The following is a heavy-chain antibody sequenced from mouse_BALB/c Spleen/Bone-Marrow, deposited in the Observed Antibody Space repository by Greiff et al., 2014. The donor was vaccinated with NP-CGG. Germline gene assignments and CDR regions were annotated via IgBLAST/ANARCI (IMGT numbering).Heavy chain of an antibody. J-gene: IGHJ4*01. CDR1: GYTFTSYW. CDR3: ARRAMDY. Sequence: DLVKPGASVKLSCKASGYTFTSYWINWIKRRPGQGLEWIGRIAPGSGSTYYNEMFKGKATLTVDTSSSTAYIQLSSLSSEDPAVYFCARRAMDYWGQGTSVTVSS. V-gene: IGHV1S41*01. CDR2: IAPGSGST.